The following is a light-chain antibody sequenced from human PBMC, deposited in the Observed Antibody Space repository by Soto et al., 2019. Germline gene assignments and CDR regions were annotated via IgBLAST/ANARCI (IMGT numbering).Light chain of an antibody. J-gene: IGKJ1*01. CDR3: QQSYSTPCT. CDR1: QSISSY. CDR2: AAS. Sequence: DSQMTQSPFSLSASVGDRVTITCRASQSISSYLNWYQQKPGKAPKLLIYAASSLQSGVPSRFSGRGSGTDFALTISSLQPEDFATYYCQQSYSTPCTFGQGTKVDIK. V-gene: IGKV1-39*01.